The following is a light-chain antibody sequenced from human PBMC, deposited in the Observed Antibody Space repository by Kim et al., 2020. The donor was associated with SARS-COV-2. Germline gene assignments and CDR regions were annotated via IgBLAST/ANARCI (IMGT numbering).Light chain of an antibody. CDR1: SRDVGGYNY. J-gene: IGLJ2*01. CDR3: CSYAGSYTYVV. V-gene: IGLV2-11*01. CDR2: DVS. Sequence: SVTISCNGTSRDVGGYNYVSWYQQHPGKAPKLMIYDVSKRPSGVPDRFSGSKSGNTASLTISGLQAEDEADYYCCSYAGSYTYVVFGGGTQLTVL.